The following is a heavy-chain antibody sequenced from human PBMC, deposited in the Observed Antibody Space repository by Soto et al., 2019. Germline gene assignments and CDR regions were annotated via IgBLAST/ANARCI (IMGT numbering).Heavy chain of an antibody. V-gene: IGHV4-4*07. J-gene: IGHJ6*02. CDR1: GGSISSYY. D-gene: IGHD1-20*01. CDR3: ARDRSITGTPPSAPFWYYYYGMDV. CDR2: IYTSGST. Sequence: PSETLSLTCTVSGGSISSYYWSWIRQPAGKGLEWIGRIYTSGSTNYNPSLKSRVTMSVDTSKNQFSLKLSSVTAADTAVYYCARDRSITGTPPSAPFWYYYYGMDVWGQGTTVTVSS.